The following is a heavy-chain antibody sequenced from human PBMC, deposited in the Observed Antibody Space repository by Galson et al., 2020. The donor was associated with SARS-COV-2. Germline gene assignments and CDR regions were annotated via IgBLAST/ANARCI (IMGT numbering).Heavy chain of an antibody. Sequence: ETSETLSLTCTVSGGSISSYYWSWIRQPPGTGLEWIGYIYYSGSTNYNPSLKSRVTISVDTSKNQFSLKLSSVTAADTAVYYCARDREGGFDPWGQGTLVTVSS. D-gene: IGHD3-16*01. J-gene: IGHJ5*02. V-gene: IGHV4-59*01. CDR2: IYYSGST. CDR1: GGSISSYY. CDR3: ARDREGGFDP.